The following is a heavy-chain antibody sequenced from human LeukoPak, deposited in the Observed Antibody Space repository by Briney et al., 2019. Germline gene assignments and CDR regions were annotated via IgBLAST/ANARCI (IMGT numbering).Heavy chain of an antibody. CDR2: INWNGGST. CDR3: ASAGKSGSCTGSNCYTNHYFDN. V-gene: IGHV3-20*01. D-gene: IGHD2-2*02. Sequence: PGGSLRLSCAASGFTFDDYGMSWVRQAPGKGLEWVSGINWNGGSTGYADSVKGRFTISRDNAKNSLYLQMNSLRAEDTALYHCASAGKSGSCTGSNCYTNHYFDNWGQGTLVTVSS. J-gene: IGHJ4*02. CDR1: GFTFDDYG.